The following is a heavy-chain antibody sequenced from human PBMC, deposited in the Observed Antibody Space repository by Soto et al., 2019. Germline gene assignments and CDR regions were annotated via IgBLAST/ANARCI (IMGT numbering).Heavy chain of an antibody. CDR3: ARAITMIVGTYNWFDP. Sequence: ASVKVSCKASGYAITGYYMHWVRQAPGQGLEWMGWINPNSGGTNYAQKFQGWVTMTRDTSISTAYMELSRLRSDDTAVYYCARAITMIVGTYNWFDPWGQGTLVTVSS. CDR2: INPNSGGT. J-gene: IGHJ5*02. V-gene: IGHV1-2*04. D-gene: IGHD3-22*01. CDR1: GYAITGYY.